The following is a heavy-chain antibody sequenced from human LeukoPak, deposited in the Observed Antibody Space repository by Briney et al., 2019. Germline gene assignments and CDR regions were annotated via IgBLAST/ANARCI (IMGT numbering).Heavy chain of an antibody. D-gene: IGHD5-24*01. CDR3: ARSWDGEMATMFTDYFDP. Sequence: GASVKVSCKASGGTFSSYAINWVRQAPGQGLEWTGGIIPIFGTANYAQKFQGRVTITADESTSTAYMELSSLRSEDTAVYYCARSWDGEMATMFTDYFDPWGQGTLVTVSS. J-gene: IGHJ5*02. CDR1: GGTFSSYA. V-gene: IGHV1-69*13. CDR2: IIPIFGTA.